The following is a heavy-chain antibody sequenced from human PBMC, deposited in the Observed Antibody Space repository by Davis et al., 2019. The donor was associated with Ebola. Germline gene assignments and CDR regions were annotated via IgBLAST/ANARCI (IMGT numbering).Heavy chain of an antibody. CDR1: GYGFTNYW. CDR2: IYTGDSDT. V-gene: IGHV5-51*01. J-gene: IGHJ3*02. CDR3: ASLRRTITGMDDAFDI. Sequence: GESLKISCKGSGYGFTNYWIGWVRQMPGKGLEWMGLIYTGDSDTRYSPSFRGQVTVSADKSIRTAYLQWSSLEASDTAMYYCASLRRTITGMDDAFDIWGQGTKVTVSS. D-gene: IGHD1-20*01.